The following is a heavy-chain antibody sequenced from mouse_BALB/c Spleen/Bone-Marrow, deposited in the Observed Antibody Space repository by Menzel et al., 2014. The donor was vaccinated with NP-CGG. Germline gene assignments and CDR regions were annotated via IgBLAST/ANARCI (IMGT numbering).Heavy chain of an antibody. CDR3: TRGGSSPYYFDY. Sequence: QVQLQQSGAELVRPGASVKLSCKASGYTFTSYRINWVKQRPGQGLEWIGNIYPPDSYTNYNQKFKDKATLTVDKSSTTAYMQLSSPTSEDSAVYYCTRGGSSPYYFDYWGQGSTLTVSS. D-gene: IGHD1-1*01. CDR2: IYPPDSYT. V-gene: IGHV1-69*02. CDR1: GYTFTSYR. J-gene: IGHJ2*01.